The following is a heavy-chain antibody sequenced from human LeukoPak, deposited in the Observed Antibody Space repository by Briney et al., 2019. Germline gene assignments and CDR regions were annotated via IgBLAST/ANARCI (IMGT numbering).Heavy chain of an antibody. CDR1: GFTFDDYA. Sequence: PGRSLRLSCAASGFTFDDYAMPWVRQAPGKGLEWVSGISWNSGSIGYADSVKGRFTISRDNAKNSLYLQMNSLRAEDTALYYCASQEGIAARPFDYWGQGTLVTVSS. CDR2: ISWNSGSI. CDR3: ASQEGIAARPFDY. D-gene: IGHD6-6*01. J-gene: IGHJ4*02. V-gene: IGHV3-9*01.